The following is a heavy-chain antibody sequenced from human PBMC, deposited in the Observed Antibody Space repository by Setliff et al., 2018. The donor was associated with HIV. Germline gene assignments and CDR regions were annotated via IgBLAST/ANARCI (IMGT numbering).Heavy chain of an antibody. V-gene: IGHV3-23*01. CDR2: FIGSGLTT. Sequence: LRLSCAASGFTFSDYYMSWVRQAPGKGLEWVSAFIGSGLTTYYAGSVKGRFTISRDNSRNTLYLQMNSLRAEDTAVYYCAKQVNNFYFYMDVWGKGTTVTSP. CDR1: GFTFSDYY. CDR3: AKQVNNFYFYMDV. J-gene: IGHJ6*03.